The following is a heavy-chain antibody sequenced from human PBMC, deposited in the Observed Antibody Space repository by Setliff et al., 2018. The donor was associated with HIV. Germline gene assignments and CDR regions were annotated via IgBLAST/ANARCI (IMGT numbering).Heavy chain of an antibody. CDR1: GYTFNNYG. CDR2: ISGYGNR. D-gene: IGHD3-3*01. V-gene: IGHV1-18*01. Sequence: GASVKVSCKASGYTFNNYGVMWVRQAPGQGLEWMGWISGYGNRKYAQKFEGRLTMTTDTSTSTAYMELRGLISDDTAVYFCARAPRIFPEFNNPHPHFDHWGQGTLVTVSS. CDR3: ARAPRIFPEFNNPHPHFDH. J-gene: IGHJ4*02.